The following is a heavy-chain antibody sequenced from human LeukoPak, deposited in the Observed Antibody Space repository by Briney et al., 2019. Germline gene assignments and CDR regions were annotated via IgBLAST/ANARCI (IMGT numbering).Heavy chain of an antibody. CDR2: IIPIFGTA. CDR3: ARVLRPYDSSGYYSADAFDI. Sequence: EASVKVSCKASGGTFSSYAISWVRQAPGQGLEWMGGIIPIFGTANYAQKFQGRVTITADESTSTAYMELSSLRSEDTAVYYCARVLRPYDSSGYYSADAFDIWGQGTMVTVSS. J-gene: IGHJ3*02. D-gene: IGHD3-22*01. V-gene: IGHV1-69*13. CDR1: GGTFSSYA.